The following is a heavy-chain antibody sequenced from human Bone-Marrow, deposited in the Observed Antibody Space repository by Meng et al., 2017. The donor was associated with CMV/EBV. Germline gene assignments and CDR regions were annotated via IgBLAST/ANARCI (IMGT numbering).Heavy chain of an antibody. CDR1: GFNFDDYG. D-gene: IGHD4-23*01. J-gene: IGHJ6*02. CDR3: VRGDWGGNRFFYGMDV. Sequence: GESLKISCAATGFNFDDYGMSWVRQGPGKGLEWVSGINWNGGVTNYIDSVKGRFTMSRDNARNSLYLQLNSLRAEDTAFYYCVRGDWGGNRFFYGMDVCGQGTSVTVSS. V-gene: IGHV3-20*04. CDR2: INWNGGVT.